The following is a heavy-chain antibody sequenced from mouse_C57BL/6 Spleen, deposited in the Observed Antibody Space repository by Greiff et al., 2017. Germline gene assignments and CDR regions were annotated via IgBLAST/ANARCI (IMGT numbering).Heavy chain of an antibody. V-gene: IGHV1-64*01. CDR3: VAPCYYGSSYGAMDY. CDR1: GYTFTSYW. J-gene: IGHJ4*01. CDR2: IHPNSGST. D-gene: IGHD1-1*01. Sequence: QVQLQQPGAELVKPGASVKLSCKASGYTFTSYWMHWVKQRPGQGLEWIGMIHPNSGSTNYNEKFKSKATLTADKSSSTAYMQLSSLTSEDTAVYYCVAPCYYGSSYGAMDYWGQGTSVTVSS.